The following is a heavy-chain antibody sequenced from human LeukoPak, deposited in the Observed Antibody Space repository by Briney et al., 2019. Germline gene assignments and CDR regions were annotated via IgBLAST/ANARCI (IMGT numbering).Heavy chain of an antibody. J-gene: IGHJ4*02. Sequence: GASVKVSCKASGYTFTGYYMHWVRQAPGQGLEWMGRINPNSGGTNYAQKFQGRVTMTRDTSISTAYMELSRLRSDDTAVYYCATRAYYYDLIDYWGQGTLVTVSS. D-gene: IGHD3-22*01. V-gene: IGHV1-2*06. CDR2: INPNSGGT. CDR3: ATRAYYYDLIDY. CDR1: GYTFTGYY.